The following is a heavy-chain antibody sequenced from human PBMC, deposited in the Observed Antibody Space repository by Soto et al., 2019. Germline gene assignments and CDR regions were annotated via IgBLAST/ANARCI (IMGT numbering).Heavy chain of an antibody. D-gene: IGHD1-7*01. J-gene: IGHJ4*02. V-gene: IGHV1-18*04. CDR3: ARLTWELDTRSPLDY. CDR2: ISANNENT. CDR1: GYPFTSYG. Sequence: SVKVSCKASGYPFTSYGISWVRQAPGQGLEWMGWISANNENTKYAQFLQGRVTMTTDASTNTAYMELRSLTSDDTAVYYCARLTWELDTRSPLDYWGQGTLVTVSS.